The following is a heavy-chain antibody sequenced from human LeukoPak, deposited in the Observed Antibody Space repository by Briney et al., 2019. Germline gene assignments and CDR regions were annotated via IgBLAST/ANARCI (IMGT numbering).Heavy chain of an antibody. Sequence: ASVKVSCKASGYTFTSYGISWVRQAPGQGLEWMGWISAYNGNTNYAQKLQGRVTMTTDTSTSTAYMELRSLRSDDTAVYYCARGLLWFGEFLGWFDPWGQGTLVTVSS. CDR1: GYTFTSYG. CDR2: ISAYNGNT. D-gene: IGHD3-10*01. V-gene: IGHV1-18*01. CDR3: ARGLLWFGEFLGWFDP. J-gene: IGHJ5*02.